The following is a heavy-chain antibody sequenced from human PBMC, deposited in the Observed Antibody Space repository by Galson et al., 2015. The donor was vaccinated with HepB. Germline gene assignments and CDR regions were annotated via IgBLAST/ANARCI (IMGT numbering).Heavy chain of an antibody. D-gene: IGHD4-17*01. J-gene: IGHJ6*02. CDR1: GFTVSSNH. CDR3: ARDQGDDYVNYYYYSGMDV. CDR2: IYSGGNT. V-gene: IGHV3-53*05. Sequence: SLRLSCAASGFTVSSNHMSWVRQAPGKGLEWVAIIYSGGNTSYADSVKGRFTISRAKSKNTLYLQMNSLGLEDTAVYYCARDQGDDYVNYYYYSGMDVWGQGTTVTVSS.